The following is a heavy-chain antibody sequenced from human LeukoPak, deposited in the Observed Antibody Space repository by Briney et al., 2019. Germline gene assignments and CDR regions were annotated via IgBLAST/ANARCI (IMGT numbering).Heavy chain of an antibody. CDR2: IYYRGST. CDR3: ARGGDYGDLRYFDY. V-gene: IGHV4-59*01. CDR1: GGSINNYY. D-gene: IGHD4-17*01. Sequence: SETLSLTCTVSGGSINNYYWSWIRQPPGKGLEWIGYIYYRGSTNYNPSLKSRVTFSVDTSKNQFSLKLTSVTAADTAVYYCARGGDYGDLRYFDYWGQGTLVTVSS. J-gene: IGHJ4*02.